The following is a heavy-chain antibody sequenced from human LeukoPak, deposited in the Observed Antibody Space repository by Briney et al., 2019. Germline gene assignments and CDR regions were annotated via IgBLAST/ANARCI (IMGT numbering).Heavy chain of an antibody. J-gene: IGHJ3*02. CDR1: GGSFSGYY. D-gene: IGHD3-3*01. V-gene: IGHV4-34*01. CDR3: ARGATIFGVVIILDAFDI. Sequence: SETLSLTCAVYGGSFSGYYWSWIRQPPGKGLEWIGEINHSGSTNYNPSLKSRVNISVDTSKNQFSLKLSSVTAADTAVYYCARGATIFGVVIILDAFDIWGQGTMVTVSS. CDR2: INHSGST.